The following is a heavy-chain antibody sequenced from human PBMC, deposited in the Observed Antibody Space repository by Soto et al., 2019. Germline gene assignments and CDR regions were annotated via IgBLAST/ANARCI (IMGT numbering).Heavy chain of an antibody. CDR2: IIPIFGTA. CDR1: GYAFTSYD. Sequence: SVKVSCKASGYAFTSYDINWVRQAPGQGLEWMGGIIPIFGTANYAQKFQGRVTITADKSTSTAYMELSSLRSEDTAVYYCARDDYGDHAAAYWGQGSRVTVCS. CDR3: ARDDYGDHAAAY. D-gene: IGHD4-17*01. J-gene: IGHJ4*02. V-gene: IGHV1-69*06.